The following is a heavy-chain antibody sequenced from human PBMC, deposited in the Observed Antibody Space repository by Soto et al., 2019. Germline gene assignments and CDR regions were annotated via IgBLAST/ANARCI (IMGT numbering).Heavy chain of an antibody. CDR1: GYTFTSYG. D-gene: IGHD5-12*01. V-gene: IGHV1-18*01. CDR3: AREGVAPYYYYGMDV. Sequence: GASVKVSCKASGYTFTSYGISWVRQAPGQGLEWMGWISGYNGNTNYAQTFQGRVTMTTDTSTSTVHMEVRSLRSDDTAVYYCAREGVAPYYYYGMDVWGQWTPVTVSS. CDR2: ISGYNGNT. J-gene: IGHJ6*02.